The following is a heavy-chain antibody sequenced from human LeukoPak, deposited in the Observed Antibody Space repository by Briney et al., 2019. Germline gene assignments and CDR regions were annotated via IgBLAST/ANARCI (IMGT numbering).Heavy chain of an antibody. J-gene: IGHJ4*02. CDR3: ARGRFGVVTPYFDY. D-gene: IGHD3-3*01. CDR1: GDSISTFY. V-gene: IGHV4-4*07. Sequence: SETLSLTCTVFGDSISTFYWSWIRQPAGKGLEWIGHIYTSGSTNYNPSLKSRVTISVDKSKNQFSLKLSSVTAADTAVYYCARGRFGVVTPYFDYWGQGTLVTVSS. CDR2: IYTSGST.